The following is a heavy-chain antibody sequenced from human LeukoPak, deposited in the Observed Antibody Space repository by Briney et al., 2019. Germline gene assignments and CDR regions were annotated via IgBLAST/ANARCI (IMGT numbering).Heavy chain of an antibody. J-gene: IGHJ4*02. V-gene: IGHV1-2*02. D-gene: IGHD6-13*01. CDR1: GYTFTGYY. Sequence: ASVNVSCKASGYTFTGYYMHWVRQAPGQGLEWMGWINPNSGGTNYAQKFQGRVTMTRDTSISTACMELSRLRSDDTAVYYCARVPHSSSWQPTDYWGQGTLVTVSS. CDR3: ARVPHSSSWQPTDY. CDR2: INPNSGGT.